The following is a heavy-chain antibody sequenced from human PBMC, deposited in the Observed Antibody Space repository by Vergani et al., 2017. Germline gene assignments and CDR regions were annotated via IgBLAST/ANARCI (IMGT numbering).Heavy chain of an antibody. V-gene: IGHV1-18*04. Sequence: QVQLVQSGAEVKKPGASVKVSCEGSGYTFRNYGISWVRQAPGEGLEWLGWINPTGSRRYAEQFEGRVTMTTDTSIKTVFLEMTGLRSDDTAVYYCVRSRSFYFDNWGQGTLITVSS. J-gene: IGHJ4*02. CDR2: INPTGSR. CDR3: VRSRSFYFDN. CDR1: GYTFRNYG.